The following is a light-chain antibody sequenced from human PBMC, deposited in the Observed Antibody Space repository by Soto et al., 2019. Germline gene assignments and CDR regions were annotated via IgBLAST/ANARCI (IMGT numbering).Light chain of an antibody. CDR1: SSDVGGYNY. V-gene: IGLV2-14*01. J-gene: IGLJ1*01. CDR3: SSYTSSSTPYD. CDR2: EVS. Sequence: QSALTQPASVSGSPGQSITISCTGTSSDVGGYNYVSWYQQHPGKAPKLMIYEVSNRPSGVSNRFSGSKSGNTASLTSSGLQAEDEADYYCSSYTSSSTPYDFGPGTKLTVL.